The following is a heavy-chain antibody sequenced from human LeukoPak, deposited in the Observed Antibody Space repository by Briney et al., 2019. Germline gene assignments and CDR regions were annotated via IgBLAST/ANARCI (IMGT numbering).Heavy chain of an antibody. CDR2: IYHSGST. J-gene: IGHJ4*02. CDR1: GYSISSGYY. Sequence: PSETLSLTCAVSGYSISSGYYWGWIRPPPGKGLEWIGSIYHSGSTYYNPSLKSRVTISVDTSKKQFSLKLSSVTAADTAVYYCARRRVIAVAGSYFDYWGQGTLVTVSS. CDR3: ARRRVIAVAGSYFDY. V-gene: IGHV4-38-2*01. D-gene: IGHD6-19*01.